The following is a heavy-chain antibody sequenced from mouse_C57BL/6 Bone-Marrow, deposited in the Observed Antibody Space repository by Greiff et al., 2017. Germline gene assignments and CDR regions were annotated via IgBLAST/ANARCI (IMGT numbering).Heavy chain of an antibody. CDR1: GYTFTSYW. Sequence: QVQLQQPGAELVKPGASVKLSCKASGYTFTSYWMHWVKQRPGQGLEWIGMIHPNSGSTKYNEKFKSKATLTVEKSSRPAFMQLSSLTSEASAFDYCALSYVYFDYWGQGTSLTVSS. V-gene: IGHV1-64*01. D-gene: IGHD2-1*01. CDR3: ALSYVYFDY. CDR2: IHPNSGST. J-gene: IGHJ2*02.